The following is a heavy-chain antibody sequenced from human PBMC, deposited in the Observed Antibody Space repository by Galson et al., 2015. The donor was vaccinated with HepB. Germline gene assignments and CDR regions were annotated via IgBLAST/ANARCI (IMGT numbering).Heavy chain of an antibody. J-gene: IGHJ4*02. Sequence: TLSLTCTVSGGSISSGDYYWSWIRQPPGKGLEWIGYIYYSGSTYYNPSLKSRVTVSVDTSKNQFSLKLSSVTAADTAVYYCARGYYDSSGYYYDNLDYWGQGTLVTVSS. CDR2: IYYSGST. CDR1: GGSISSGDYY. CDR3: ARGYYDSSGYYYDNLDY. V-gene: IGHV4-30-4*01. D-gene: IGHD3-22*01.